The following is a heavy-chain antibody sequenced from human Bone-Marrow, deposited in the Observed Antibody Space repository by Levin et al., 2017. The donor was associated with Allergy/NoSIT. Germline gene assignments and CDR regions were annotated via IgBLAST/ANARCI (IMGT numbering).Heavy chain of an antibody. CDR3: AGSSSLTGHFAS. J-gene: IGHJ4*02. D-gene: IGHD3-9*01. V-gene: IGHV1-69*06. CDR2: IVPIFGTT. Sequence: GGSLRLSCKASGGIFSTYVISWVRQAPGQGLEWVGGIVPIFGTTHNAQKLQGRITITADKSTSTAYMELRGLGAEDTAVYYCAGSSSLTGHFASWGQGPLVTVSS. CDR1: GGIFSTYV.